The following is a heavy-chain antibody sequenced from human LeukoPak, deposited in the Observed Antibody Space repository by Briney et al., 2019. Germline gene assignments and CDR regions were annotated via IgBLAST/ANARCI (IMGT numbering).Heavy chain of an antibody. D-gene: IGHD3-16*01. J-gene: IGHJ5*02. CDR1: GFIFRNFG. CDR3: AKDNYGGVYAS. Sequence: GESQRLSCAASGFIFRNFGMSWIRQAPGKGLEWVSHISDVVAHTWYADSVKGRFIISRDNSNNRVFLQMNSLRPEDTALYYCAKDNYGGVYASWGQGTLVTVSS. V-gene: IGHV3-23*01. CDR2: ISDVVAHT.